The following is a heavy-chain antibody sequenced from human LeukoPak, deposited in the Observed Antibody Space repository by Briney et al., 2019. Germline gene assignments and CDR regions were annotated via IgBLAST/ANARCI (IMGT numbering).Heavy chain of an antibody. CDR3: ARDHSGKWDLLSGWWFDP. V-gene: IGHV1-46*01. D-gene: IGHD1-26*01. CDR1: GRTFSSYA. J-gene: IGHJ5*02. Sequence: ASVKVSCKASGRTFSSYAISWVRQAPGQGLEWVGIINPNGGYTAYAQKFQGRVTLTREMSTTSVYMELTSLRSEDTAGYYCARDHSGKWDLLSGWWFDPWGQGTLVTVSS. CDR2: INPNGGYT.